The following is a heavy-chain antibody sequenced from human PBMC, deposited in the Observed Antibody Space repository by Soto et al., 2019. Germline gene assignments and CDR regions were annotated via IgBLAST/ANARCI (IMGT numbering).Heavy chain of an antibody. J-gene: IGHJ4*02. CDR1: GSTFSDAG. D-gene: IGHD2-2*01. CDR3: AREEYCSSITCPGFDY. Sequence: VELVESGGAVVQAGGSLRLTCTSSGSTFSDAGMHWVRQAPGKGLEWVAYISYDGSNRHYGDAVSGRFTISRDTSRTTLFLQMSSLRPEDTALYYCAREEYCSSITCPGFDYWGQGTLVTVSS. CDR2: ISYDGSNR. V-gene: IGHV3-30*03.